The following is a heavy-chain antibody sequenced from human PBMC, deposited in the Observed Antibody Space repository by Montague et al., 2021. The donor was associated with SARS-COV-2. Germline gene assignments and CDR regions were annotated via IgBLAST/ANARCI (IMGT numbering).Heavy chain of an antibody. CDR1: GFSFSRSV. CDR3: ARGPHYCSGGDCF. Sequence: SLRLSCAASGFSFSRSVMHWVRQAPGKGLEWVAVLSYDGNINNYXXSVKVRFTISRDNSKNTLYLQMNGLRPDDTAVYYCARGPHYCSGGDCFWGQEALVTVSS. CDR2: LSYDGNIN. J-gene: IGHJ4*02. V-gene: IGHV3-30*04. D-gene: IGHD2-15*01.